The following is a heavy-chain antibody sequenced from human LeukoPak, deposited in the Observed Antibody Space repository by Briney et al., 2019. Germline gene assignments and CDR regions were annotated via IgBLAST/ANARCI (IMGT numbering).Heavy chain of an antibody. CDR2: ISGSADST. J-gene: IGHJ4*02. D-gene: IGHD2-15*01. CDR3: AKGGLGDCSSSSCLYYFDY. CDR1: GFTFSSYS. Sequence: GGSLRLSCAASGFTFSSYSVSWVRQAPGKGLEWVSTISGSADSTYSADSVKGRFTISRDNSKNTLYLHMNSLRAEDTALFYCAKGGLGDCSSSSCLYYFDYWGQGTLVTVSP. V-gene: IGHV3-23*01.